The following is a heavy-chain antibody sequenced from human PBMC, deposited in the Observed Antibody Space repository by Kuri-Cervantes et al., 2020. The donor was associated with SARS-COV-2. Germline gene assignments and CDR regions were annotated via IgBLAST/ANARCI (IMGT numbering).Heavy chain of an antibody. V-gene: IGHV1-18*01. CDR3: ARASYDFWSAHGGWFDP. CDR2: IRPSNGNT. J-gene: IGHJ5*02. CDR1: GYTYISYT. Sequence: ASVKVSCKTSGYTYISYTLSWVRQAPRQGPEWMGWIRPSNGNTKYAQNFQGRVTLTTEISTSTAYMELSSLRSEDTAVYYCARASYDFWSAHGGWFDPWGQGTLVTVSS. D-gene: IGHD3-3*01.